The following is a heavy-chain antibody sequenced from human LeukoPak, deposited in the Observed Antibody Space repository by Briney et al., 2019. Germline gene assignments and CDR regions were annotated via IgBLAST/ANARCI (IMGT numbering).Heavy chain of an antibody. V-gene: IGHV4-4*07. J-gene: IGHJ6*02. CDR3: ARARLYGSYYYYYGMDV. CDR2: IYGSGNS. CDR1: GASINGYF. Sequence: PSETLSLTCTVSGASINGYFWSWIRQTDGGGLEWIGRIYGSGNSNYNPSFESRVTVSSDTSKNQFSLELRSVTAADTAVYYCARARLYGSYYYYYGMDVWGQGTTVTVSS. D-gene: IGHD2-8*01.